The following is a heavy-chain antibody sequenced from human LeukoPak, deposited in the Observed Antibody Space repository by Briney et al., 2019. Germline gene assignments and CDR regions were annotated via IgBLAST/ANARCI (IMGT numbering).Heavy chain of an antibody. Sequence: GGSLRLSCAASGFPFDDYAMHWVRQAPGKGLEWVSGVSRNSGDIGYVDSVKGRFTISRDNAKNSLYLQMNSLRAEDTALYYCAKGGRYSGYDSEHGLDYFDYWGQGILVIVS. CDR2: VSRNSGDI. V-gene: IGHV3-9*01. J-gene: IGHJ4*02. CDR1: GFPFDDYA. D-gene: IGHD5-12*01. CDR3: AKGGRYSGYDSEHGLDYFDY.